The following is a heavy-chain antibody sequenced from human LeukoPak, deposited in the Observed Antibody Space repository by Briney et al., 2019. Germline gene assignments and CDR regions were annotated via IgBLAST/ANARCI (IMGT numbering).Heavy chain of an antibody. J-gene: IGHJ4*02. D-gene: IGHD6-25*01. CDR1: GGSISSYY. Sequence: SETLSLTCTVSGGSISSYYWSWIRQPPGKGLEWIANIYHTGSTNYNPSLSSRVTISIDTAKNQFSLKLTSVTAADTAVYYCARRGRNSSGWQDYLWGQGTLVTVSS. CDR2: IYHTGST. CDR3: ARRGRNSSGWQDYL. V-gene: IGHV4-59*01.